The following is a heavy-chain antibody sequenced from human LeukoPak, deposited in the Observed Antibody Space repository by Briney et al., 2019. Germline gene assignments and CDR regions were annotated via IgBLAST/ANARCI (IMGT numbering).Heavy chain of an antibody. CDR2: INPNSGGT. CDR3: AIDEGVAAGSGFDP. D-gene: IGHD2-15*01. V-gene: IGHV1-2*02. CDR1: GNTFTGYN. J-gene: IGHJ5*02. Sequence: ASVKVSCKASGNTFTGYNLHWVRQAPGQGLEWMGWINPNSGGTNYAQKFQGRVTMTRDTSISTAYMELSRLRSEDTAVYYCAIDEGVAAGSGFDPWGQGTLVTVSS.